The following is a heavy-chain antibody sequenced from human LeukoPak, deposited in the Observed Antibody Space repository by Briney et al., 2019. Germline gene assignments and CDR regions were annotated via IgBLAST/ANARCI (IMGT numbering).Heavy chain of an antibody. V-gene: IGHV3-11*01. Sequence: GGSLRLSCAASGFTFSDYYMSWIRRAPGKGLEWVSYISSSGSTIYYADSVKGRFTISRDNAKNSLYLQMNSLRAEDTAVYYCARDPRSGPRTFDYWGQGTLVTVSS. CDR2: ISSSGSTI. CDR3: ARDPRSGPRTFDY. D-gene: IGHD2-15*01. CDR1: GFTFSDYY. J-gene: IGHJ4*02.